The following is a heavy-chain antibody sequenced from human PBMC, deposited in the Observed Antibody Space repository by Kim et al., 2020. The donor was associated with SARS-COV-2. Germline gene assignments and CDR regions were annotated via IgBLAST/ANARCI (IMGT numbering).Heavy chain of an antibody. CDR3: AKALKMGNGNGWYYYYYGMDV. V-gene: IGHV3-30*18. CDR1: GITFSSYG. J-gene: IGHJ6*02. CDR2: ISYDGSNK. D-gene: IGHD6-19*01. Sequence: GGSLRLSCAASGITFSSYGMHWVRQAPGKGLEWVAVISYDGSNKNYADSVKGGFTISRDNSKNTLYLPMNSLRDEDTAVYYCAKALKMGNGNGWYYYYYGMDVWGQGTTGTVSS.